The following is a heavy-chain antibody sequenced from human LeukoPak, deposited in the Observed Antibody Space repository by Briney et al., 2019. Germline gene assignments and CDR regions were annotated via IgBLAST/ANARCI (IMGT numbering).Heavy chain of an antibody. CDR3: ARAGGDCSGGSCYAIWFDY. V-gene: IGHV4-34*01. Sequence: LSCAASGFSFSDAWMSWVRQPPGKGLEWIGEINHSGSTNYNPSLTSRVTISVDTSKNQFSLKLSSVTAADTAVYYCARAGGDCSGGSCYAIWFDYWGQGTLVTVSS. J-gene: IGHJ4*02. D-gene: IGHD2-15*01. CDR2: INHSGST. CDR1: GFSFSDAW.